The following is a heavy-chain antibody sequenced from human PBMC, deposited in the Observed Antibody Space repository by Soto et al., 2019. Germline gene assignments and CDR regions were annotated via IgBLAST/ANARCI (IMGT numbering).Heavy chain of an antibody. Sequence: SETLSLTCSVSGDSIGSCDWSWIGRPPGRGLEWIGYIYYSGSTNYNPSLKSRVTISVDTSKNQFSLKLSSVTAADTAMYYCAREVVSPTTSDAFDIWGQGTMVTVSS. V-gene: IGHV4-59*12. D-gene: IGHD4-4*01. CDR2: IYYSGST. CDR1: GDSIGSCD. CDR3: AREVVSPTTSDAFDI. J-gene: IGHJ3*02.